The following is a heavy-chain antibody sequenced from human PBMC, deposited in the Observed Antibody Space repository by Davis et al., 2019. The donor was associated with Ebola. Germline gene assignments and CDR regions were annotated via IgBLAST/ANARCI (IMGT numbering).Heavy chain of an antibody. CDR1: GGSVGSGSYY. J-gene: IGHJ6*02. D-gene: IGHD2-21*01. CDR3: ARDRAVINYFYNGMDV. V-gene: IGHV4-61*01. CDR2: IYYSGTT. Sequence: GSLRLSCTVSGGSVGSGSYYWTWVRQPPGKGLECIGYIYYSGTTNYNPSLKSRVTISLATSKNQFSLKLTSVTAADTAVYYCARDRAVINYFYNGMDVWGQGTTVTVSS.